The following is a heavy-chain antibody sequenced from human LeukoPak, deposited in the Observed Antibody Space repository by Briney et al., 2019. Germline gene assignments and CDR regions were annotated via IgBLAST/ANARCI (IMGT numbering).Heavy chain of an antibody. CDR2: ISSSGSII. J-gene: IGHJ5*02. V-gene: IGHV3-48*03. D-gene: IGHD6-13*01. CDR3: ARDHGIAAGFHP. Sequence: GGSLRLSCAASGFTFSSYEMNWVRQAPGKGLEWVSYISSSGSIIYYADSVKGRFTISRDNAKNSLYLQMNSLRAEDTAVYYCARDHGIAAGFHPWGQGTLVTVSS. CDR1: GFTFSSYE.